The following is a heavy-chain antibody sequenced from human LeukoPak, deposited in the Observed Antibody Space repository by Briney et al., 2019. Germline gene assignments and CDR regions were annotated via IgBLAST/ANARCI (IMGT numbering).Heavy chain of an antibody. D-gene: IGHD5-12*01. V-gene: IGHV3-7*01. J-gene: IGHJ4*02. CDR3: ARDIPSGFYTPDY. CDR2: IETDGDER. Sequence: PGGSLRLSCVASGFTFSDYWMSWVRQAPGMGLEWVANIETDGDERNYVDSVKGRSTISRDNAKSSLYLQMNALRDEDTAVYYCARDIPSGFYTPDYWGQGTLVTVSS. CDR1: GFTFSDYW.